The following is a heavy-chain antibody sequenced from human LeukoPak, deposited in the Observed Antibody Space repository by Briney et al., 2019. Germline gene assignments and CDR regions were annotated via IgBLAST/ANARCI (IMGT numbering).Heavy chain of an antibody. Sequence: SETLSLTCTVSGGSISSSSYYWGWIRQPPGKGLEWIGSIYYSGSTYYNPSLKSRVTISVGTSKNQFSLKLSSVTAADTAVYYCARVRLHYYDSSGYQFDYWGQGTLVTVSS. V-gene: IGHV4-39*01. CDR1: GGSISSSSYY. D-gene: IGHD3-22*01. CDR3: ARVRLHYYDSSGYQFDY. J-gene: IGHJ4*02. CDR2: IYYSGST.